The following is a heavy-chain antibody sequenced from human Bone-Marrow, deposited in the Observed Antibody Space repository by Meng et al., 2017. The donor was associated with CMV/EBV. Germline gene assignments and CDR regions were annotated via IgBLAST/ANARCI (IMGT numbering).Heavy chain of an antibody. CDR3: AKDASSSLDY. CDR1: GFTFSSYW. J-gene: IGHJ4*02. D-gene: IGHD6-6*01. CDR2: INSDGSST. Sequence: GESLKISCAASGFTFSSYWMHWVRQAPGKGLVWVSRINSDGSSTSYADSVKGRFTISRDNSKNTLYLQMNSLRAEDTAVYYCAKDASSSLDYWGQGTLVTVSS. V-gene: IGHV3-74*01.